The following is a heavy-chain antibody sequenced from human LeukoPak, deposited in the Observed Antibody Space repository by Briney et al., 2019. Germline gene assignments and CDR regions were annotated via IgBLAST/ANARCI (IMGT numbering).Heavy chain of an antibody. CDR1: GGSFSGYY. CDR2: INHSGST. Sequence: SETLSLTCAVYGGSFSGYYWSWIRQPPGKGLEWIGEINHSGSTNYNPSLKSRVTISVDTSKNQFSLKLSSVTAADTAVYYCARSRIVVVVAATRYYYYGMDVWGKGTTVTVSS. V-gene: IGHV4-34*01. CDR3: ARSRIVVVVAATRYYYYGMDV. J-gene: IGHJ6*04. D-gene: IGHD2-15*01.